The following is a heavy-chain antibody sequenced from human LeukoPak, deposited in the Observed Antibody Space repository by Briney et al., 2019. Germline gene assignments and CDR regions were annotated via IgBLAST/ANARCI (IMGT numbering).Heavy chain of an antibody. CDR3: ARVTIGGYETPFDY. Sequence: ASVKVSCKASGGTFISYAISWVRQAPGQGLEWMGGIIPIFGTANYAQKFQGRVTITTDESTSTAYMELSSLRSEDTAVYYCARVTIGGYETPFDYWGQGTLVTVSS. CDR1: GGTFISYA. D-gene: IGHD5-12*01. CDR2: IIPIFGTA. J-gene: IGHJ4*02. V-gene: IGHV1-69*05.